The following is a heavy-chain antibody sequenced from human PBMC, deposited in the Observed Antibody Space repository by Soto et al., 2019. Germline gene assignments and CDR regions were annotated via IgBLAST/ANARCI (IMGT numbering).Heavy chain of an antibody. CDR1: GGSMSSNY. J-gene: IGHJ4*02. D-gene: IGHD4-4*01. CDR3: VSYRGAFYFDH. Sequence: SETLSLICTVSGGSMSSNYWSWIRQSPAKGLEWIGFVYYGGTNYNPSFESRVTMSVDTPKKQFSLELSDVTAADTAVYYCVSYRGAFYFDHWGQGTLVTVSS. V-gene: IGHV4-59*01. CDR2: VYYGGT.